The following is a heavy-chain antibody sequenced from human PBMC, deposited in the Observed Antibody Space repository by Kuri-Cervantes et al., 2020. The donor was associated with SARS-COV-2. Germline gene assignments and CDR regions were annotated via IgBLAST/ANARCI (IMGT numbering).Heavy chain of an antibody. Sequence: GESLKISCAASGFTFGSYAMTWVRQAPGKGLEWVSGISATSGGTYYADSVKGRFTTFRDNSNNRLYLQMSSLRAEDTAVYYCARGRDIYASSWFEYWGQGVLVT. CDR3: ARGRDIYASSWFEY. J-gene: IGHJ5*01. CDR1: GFTFGSYA. V-gene: IGHV3-23*01. D-gene: IGHD2-2*01. CDR2: ISATSGGT.